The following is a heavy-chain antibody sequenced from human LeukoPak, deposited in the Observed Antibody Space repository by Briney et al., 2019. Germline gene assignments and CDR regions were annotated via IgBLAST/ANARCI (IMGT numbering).Heavy chain of an antibody. CDR2: IIPIFGTA. J-gene: IGHJ6*03. D-gene: IGHD3-9*01. CDR3: ARNRDILTGLAWYYYYYMDV. CDR1: GGTFSSYA. V-gene: IGHV1-69*01. Sequence: SVKVSCKASGGTFSSYAISWVRQAPGQGLEWMGGIIPIFGTANYAQKFQGRVTITADESTSTAYMELSSLRSEDTAVYYCARNRDILTGLAWYYYYYMDVWGKGTTVTVSS.